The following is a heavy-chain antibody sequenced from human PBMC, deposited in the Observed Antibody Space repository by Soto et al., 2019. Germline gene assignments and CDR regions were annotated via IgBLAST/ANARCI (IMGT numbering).Heavy chain of an antibody. CDR3: ASGGTTVNRRFDF. Sequence: QVQVVQSGAEVKKPGSSVRVSCKASGGTSSSYAIIWMRQAPGQGLEWMGGIIPILDTTDYAQKFQGRVTFTADESTSTVYMELSSLTSEDTAVYYCASGGTTVNRRFDFWGQGTLVTVSS. J-gene: IGHJ4*02. CDR1: GGTSSSYA. V-gene: IGHV1-69*01. D-gene: IGHD4-4*01. CDR2: IIPILDTT.